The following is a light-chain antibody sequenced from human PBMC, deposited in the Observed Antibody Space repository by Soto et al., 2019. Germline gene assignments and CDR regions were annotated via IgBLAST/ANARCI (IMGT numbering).Light chain of an antibody. V-gene: IGKV3-20*01. Sequence: ENVLTQSPGTLSLSPGERATLSCRASQSVSTSYLAWYQQKGGQAPRLLIYVTSTRATGNPDRFSGSGSGKDFTLTISRLEPEDCAVYYCQQYGGFPLTFGGGTKVEI. CDR3: QQYGGFPLT. J-gene: IGKJ4*01. CDR2: VTS. CDR1: QSVSTSY.